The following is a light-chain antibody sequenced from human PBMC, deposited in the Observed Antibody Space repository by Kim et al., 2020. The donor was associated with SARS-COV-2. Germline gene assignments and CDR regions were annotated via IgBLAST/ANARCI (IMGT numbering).Light chain of an antibody. CDR1: QSVRSNY. CDR3: QQYVSSPRT. CDR2: NAS. J-gene: IGKJ1*01. V-gene: IGKV3-20*01. Sequence: STGERATLSCRASQSVRSNYLAWYQQKPGQAPRLLIYNASYRATGIPDRFSGSGSGTDFTLTISRLEPEDFAVYYCQQYVSSPRTFGQGTKVDIK.